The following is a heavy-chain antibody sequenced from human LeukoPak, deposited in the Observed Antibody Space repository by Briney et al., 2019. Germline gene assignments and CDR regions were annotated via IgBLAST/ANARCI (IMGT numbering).Heavy chain of an antibody. CDR3: ARVDRAHHWFDP. CDR2: IYPDDTDT. J-gene: IGHJ5*02. V-gene: IGHV5-51*01. Sequence: GESQKISCKGSGYSFTSYWIAWVRQMPGKGLEWMGIIYPDDTDTRYSPSFQGQVTISADKSIRTAYLQWSSLKASDTAMYYCARVDRAHHWFDPWGQGTLVTVSS. D-gene: IGHD1-14*01. CDR1: GYSFTSYW.